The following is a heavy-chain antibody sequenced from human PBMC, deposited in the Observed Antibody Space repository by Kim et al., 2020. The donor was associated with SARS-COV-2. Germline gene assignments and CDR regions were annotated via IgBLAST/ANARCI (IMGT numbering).Heavy chain of an antibody. Sequence: SETLSLTCTVSGGSISSGGYYWSWIRQHSGKGLEWIGYIYYSGSTYYNPSLKSRVTIPVDTSKNQFSLKLSSVTAANTAVYYCARDSRIQLWMFFDYWGQGTLVAVSS. V-gene: IGHV4-31*03. CDR3: ARDSRIQLWMFFDY. CDR2: IYYSGST. CDR1: GGSISSGGYY. J-gene: IGHJ4*02. D-gene: IGHD5-18*01.